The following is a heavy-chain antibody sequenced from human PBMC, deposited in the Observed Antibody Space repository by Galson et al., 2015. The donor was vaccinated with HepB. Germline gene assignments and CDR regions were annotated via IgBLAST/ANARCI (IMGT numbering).Heavy chain of an antibody. CDR1: GFTFSSYA. Sequence: SLRLSCAASGFTFSSYAMSWVRQAPGKGLEWVSAISGSGGSTYYADSVKGRFTISRDNSKNTLYLQMNSLRAEDTAVYYCANRYATLFAFDIWGQGTMVTVSS. CDR3: ANRYATLFAFDI. CDR2: ISGSGGST. D-gene: IGHD1-1*01. J-gene: IGHJ3*02. V-gene: IGHV3-23*01.